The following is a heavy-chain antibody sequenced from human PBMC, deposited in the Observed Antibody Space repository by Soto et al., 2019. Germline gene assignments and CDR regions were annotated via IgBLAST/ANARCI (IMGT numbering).Heavy chain of an antibody. CDR3: ARYSYDYVWGTLDF. CDR2: IYTSGST. J-gene: IGHJ4*02. CDR1: GGSISSYY. V-gene: IGHV4-4*07. Sequence: PSETLSLTCTVSGGSISSYYWSWIRQPAGKGLEWIGRIYTSGSTNYNPSLKSRVTMSVDTSKNQFSLKLSSVTAADTAVYYCARYSYDYVWGTLDFWGQGNLVTVSS. D-gene: IGHD3-16*01.